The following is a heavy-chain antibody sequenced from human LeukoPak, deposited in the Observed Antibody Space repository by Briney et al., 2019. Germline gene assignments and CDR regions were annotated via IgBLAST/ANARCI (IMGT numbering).Heavy chain of an antibody. D-gene: IGHD2-15*01. V-gene: IGHV3-43*02. CDR2: ISGDGGST. J-gene: IGHJ4*02. CDR3: AKRNQGGYCSGGSCYDD. Sequence: PGGSLRLSCAASGFTFDDYAMHWVRQAPGKGLEWVSLISGDGGSTYYADSVKGRFTISRDNSKNSLYLQMNSLRTEDTALYYCAKRNQGGYCSGGSCYDDWGQGTLATVSS. CDR1: GFTFDDYA.